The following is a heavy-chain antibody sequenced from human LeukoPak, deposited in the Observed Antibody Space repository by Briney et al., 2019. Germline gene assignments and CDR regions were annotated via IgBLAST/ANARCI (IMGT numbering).Heavy chain of an antibody. CDR1: GFTFSSYS. J-gene: IGHJ3*02. V-gene: IGHV3-21*01. CDR3: ARDWPPTIPEGMRQWLVQGAFDI. Sequence: GGSLRLSCAASGFTFSSYSMNWVRQAPGKGLEWVSSISSSSSYIYYANSVKGRFTISRDNAKNSLYLQMNSLRAEDTAVYYCARDWPPTIPEGMRQWLVQGAFDIWGQGTMVTVSS. D-gene: IGHD6-19*01. CDR2: ISSSSSYI.